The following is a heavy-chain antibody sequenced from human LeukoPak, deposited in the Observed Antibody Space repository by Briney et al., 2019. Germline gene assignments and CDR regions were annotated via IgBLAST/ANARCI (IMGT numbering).Heavy chain of an antibody. D-gene: IGHD6-6*01. V-gene: IGHV3-23*01. Sequence: GGSLRLSCAASGFTFSHYAMSWVRQAPGKGLEWVSGISGSGGSTYYADSVKGRFTISRDNSKNTLYLQMNSLRAEDTAVYYCARDQYSSSSRYFDYWGQGTLVTVSS. CDR1: GFTFSHYA. J-gene: IGHJ4*02. CDR3: ARDQYSSSSRYFDY. CDR2: ISGSGGST.